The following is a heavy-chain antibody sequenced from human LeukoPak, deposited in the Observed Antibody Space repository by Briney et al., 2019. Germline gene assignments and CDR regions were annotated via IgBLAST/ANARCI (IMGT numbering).Heavy chain of an antibody. J-gene: IGHJ4*02. V-gene: IGHV3-23*01. Sequence: GGSLRLSCAASGFTFSNYAMSWVRQAPGKGLEWVSTISGSGDSTYYADSVKGRFTISRDNSKNTLYLQMNSLRAEDTAVYYCAKVGGGSSWRPFDYWGQGTLVTVSS. CDR2: ISGSGDST. D-gene: IGHD6-13*01. CDR1: GFTFSNYA. CDR3: AKVGGGSSWRPFDY.